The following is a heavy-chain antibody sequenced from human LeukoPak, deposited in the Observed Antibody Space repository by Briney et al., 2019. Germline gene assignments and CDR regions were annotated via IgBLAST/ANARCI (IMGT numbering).Heavy chain of an antibody. CDR3: ARVRRGYSGYAGAFDI. Sequence: SETLSLTCTVSGGSISSYYWSWIRQPPGKGLEWIGYIHYSGSTNYNPSLKSRVTISVDTSKNQFSLKLSSVTAADTAVYYCARVRRGYSGYAGAFDIWGQGTMVTVSS. CDR2: IHYSGST. J-gene: IGHJ3*02. V-gene: IGHV4-59*01. D-gene: IGHD5-12*01. CDR1: GGSISSYY.